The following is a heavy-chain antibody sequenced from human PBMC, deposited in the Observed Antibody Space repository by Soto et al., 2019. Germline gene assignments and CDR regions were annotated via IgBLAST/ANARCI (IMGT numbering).Heavy chain of an antibody. Sequence: QITLKESGPTLVKPTQTLTLTCTFSGFSLSTSGVGVGWSRQPPGKALERIAVIYWDDDKRYSPSLKSRLTITKDTSKNQVVLTMTNMDPVDTATYYCAHSLGTTVDPLEIGWFDPWGQGTLVTVSS. V-gene: IGHV2-5*02. CDR2: IYWDDDK. J-gene: IGHJ5*02. CDR3: AHSLGTTVDPLEIGWFDP. CDR1: GFSLSTSGVG. D-gene: IGHD4-17*01.